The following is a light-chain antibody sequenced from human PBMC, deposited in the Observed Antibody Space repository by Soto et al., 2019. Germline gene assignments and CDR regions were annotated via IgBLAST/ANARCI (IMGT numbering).Light chain of an antibody. V-gene: IGKV3-20*01. CDR1: QSVSSSY. J-gene: IGKJ2*01. CDR3: QQYGSSTYT. Sequence: NVLTQSPGTLSLSPGERASLSCRAGQSVSSSYLAWYQKKPGQPPRLLIYGASRRASGIPDRFSGSGSGTDFTLTISRLEPEDFAVYYCQQYGSSTYTFGQGTKVDIK. CDR2: GAS.